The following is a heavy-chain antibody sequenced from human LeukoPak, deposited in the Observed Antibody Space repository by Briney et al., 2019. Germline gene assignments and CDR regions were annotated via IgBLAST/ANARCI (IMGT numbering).Heavy chain of an antibody. CDR3: VRAVDTYTYGYAY. CDR1: GFTFSSCA. CDR2: ISVGGTKI. Sequence: GGSLRLSCAASGFTFSSCAMSWVRQAPGKGLEWVSYISVGGTKIYYADSVKGRFTISRDTAKNSLYLQMNSLRDEDTAVYYCVRAVDTYTYGYAYWGRGTLVTVSS. J-gene: IGHJ4*02. D-gene: IGHD5-18*01. V-gene: IGHV3-48*02.